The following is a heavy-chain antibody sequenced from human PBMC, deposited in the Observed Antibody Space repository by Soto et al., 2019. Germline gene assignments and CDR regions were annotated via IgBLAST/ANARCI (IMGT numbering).Heavy chain of an antibody. D-gene: IGHD3-9*01. CDR1: GGSISSGDYY. CDR2: IYYSGST. J-gene: IGHJ5*02. V-gene: IGHV4-30-4*01. CDR3: ARGGHLILRYFDWEETKARNWFDP. Sequence: SETLSLTCTVSGGSISSGDYYWSWIRQPPGKGLEWIGYIYYSGSTNYNPSLKSRVTISVDTSKNQFSLKLSSVTAADTAVYYCARGGHLILRYFDWEETKARNWFDPWGQGTLVTVSS.